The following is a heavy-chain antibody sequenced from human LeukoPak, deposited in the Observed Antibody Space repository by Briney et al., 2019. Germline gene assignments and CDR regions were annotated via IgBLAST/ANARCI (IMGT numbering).Heavy chain of an antibody. J-gene: IGHJ4*02. V-gene: IGHV3-20*04. D-gene: IGHD1-7*01. Sequence: PGGSLRLSCAASGFTFDDYGMSWVRQAPGKGLEWVSGINWNGGSTGYADSVKGRFTISRDNAKNSLYLQMNSLRAEDTAVYYCARERGGAGTTATPYYYFDYWGQGTLVTVSS. CDR3: ARERGGAGTTATPYYYFDY. CDR1: GFTFDDYG. CDR2: INWNGGST.